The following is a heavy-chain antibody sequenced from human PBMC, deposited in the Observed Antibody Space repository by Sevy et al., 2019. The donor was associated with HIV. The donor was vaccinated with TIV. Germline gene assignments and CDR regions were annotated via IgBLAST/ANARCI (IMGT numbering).Heavy chain of an antibody. D-gene: IGHD1-26*01. J-gene: IGHJ4*02. Sequence: GGSLRLSCSASGFRFSSYGMTWVRQTPGKGLEWVSSISGTGASTDYADSVKGRFTISRDNSMNTLILQMNTLRAEDTAVDYCAKDGGVNWEQYYFDSWGQGTLVTVSS. CDR3: AKDGGVNWEQYYFDS. CDR1: GFRFSSYG. V-gene: IGHV3-23*01. CDR2: ISGTGAST.